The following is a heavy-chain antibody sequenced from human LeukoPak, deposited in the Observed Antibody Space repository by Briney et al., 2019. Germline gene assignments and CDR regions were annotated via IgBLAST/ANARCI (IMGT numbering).Heavy chain of an antibody. J-gene: IGHJ4*02. Sequence: GGSLRLSCAASGFTFSNAWTNWVRQAPGKGLEWVGRIKSESDGGTTDYAAPVKGRFTISRDDSKNTLYLQMNSLKTEDPAMYYCTTDRGWYSYFDYWGQGTLVTVSS. D-gene: IGHD6-19*01. V-gene: IGHV3-15*01. CDR2: IKSESDGGTT. CDR3: TTDRGWYSYFDY. CDR1: GFTFSNAW.